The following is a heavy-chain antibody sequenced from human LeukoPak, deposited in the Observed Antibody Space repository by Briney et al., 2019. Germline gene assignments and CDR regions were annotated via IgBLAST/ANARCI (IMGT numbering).Heavy chain of an antibody. CDR3: AKARRSLAYFQH. V-gene: IGHV4-38-2*02. Sequence: SETLSLTCTVSGYSISSGYYWGWIRQPPGKGLEWIGSIYHSGSTYYNPSLKSRVTISVDTSKNQFSLKLSSVTAADTAVYYCAKARRSLAYFQHWGQGTLVTVSS. CDR2: IYHSGST. D-gene: IGHD5-12*01. CDR1: GYSISSGYY. J-gene: IGHJ1*01.